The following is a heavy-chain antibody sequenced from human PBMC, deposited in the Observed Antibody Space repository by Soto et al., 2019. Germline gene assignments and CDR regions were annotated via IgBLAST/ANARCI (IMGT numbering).Heavy chain of an antibody. CDR3: ARGRGYSYGPYHFDY. CDR2: IYYSGTT. Sequence: QVPLQESGPGLVKPSQTLSLTCTVSGGSISSEGYYWSWFRQLPGKGLEWIGDIYYSGTTYHNPSLRSRLTISGDASKKQFSVKLSSVTDAHTALYYCARGRGYSYGPYHFDYWGQGTLVTVSS. D-gene: IGHD5-18*01. CDR1: GGSISSEGYY. V-gene: IGHV4-31*03. J-gene: IGHJ4*02.